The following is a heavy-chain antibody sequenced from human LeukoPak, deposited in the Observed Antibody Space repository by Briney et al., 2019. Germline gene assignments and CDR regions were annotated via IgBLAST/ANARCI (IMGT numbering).Heavy chain of an antibody. CDR1: GFPFSSYW. CDR3: TXVGYXXEGIDY. CDR2: IKQDGSKK. Sequence: PGGSLRLSCVASGFPFSSYWMTWVRQAPGKGLEWVANIKQDGSKKSYVDSVKGRFTISRDNAKNSLYLQMNSLRAEDTVIYYCTXVGYXXEGIDYWGQXTXXXVSS. J-gene: IGHJ4*02. V-gene: IGHV3-7*04. D-gene: IGHD5-24*01.